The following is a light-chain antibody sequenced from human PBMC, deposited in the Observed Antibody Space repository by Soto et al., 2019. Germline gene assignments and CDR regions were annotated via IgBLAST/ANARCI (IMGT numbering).Light chain of an antibody. J-gene: IGKJ4*01. V-gene: IGKV1-5*03. CDR3: KHYNSYPIS. CDR2: EAP. CDR1: QSISSW. Sequence: DIQMTQSPSTLSASVGDRVTITCRASQSISSWLAWYPHKPWKAPKLLIYEAPNLESGVPSRFSGSGSGTEFTLTISSLQPDEFACGYSKHYNSYPISFGGGNKV.